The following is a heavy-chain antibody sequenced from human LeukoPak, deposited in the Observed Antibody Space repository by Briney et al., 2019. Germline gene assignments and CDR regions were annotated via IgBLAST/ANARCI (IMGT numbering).Heavy chain of an antibody. CDR3: ARGVGGADY. J-gene: IGHJ4*02. V-gene: IGHV3-7*01. CDR1: GFTFTIYW. CDR2: INQDGSEK. Sequence: GGSLRLSCAASGFTFTIYWMSWVRQAPGKGLQWVANINQDGSEKSYVDSVKGRFTISRDNAKNSLSLQMNSLRAEDTAVYYCARGVGGADYWGQGTLVTVSS. D-gene: IGHD2-21*01.